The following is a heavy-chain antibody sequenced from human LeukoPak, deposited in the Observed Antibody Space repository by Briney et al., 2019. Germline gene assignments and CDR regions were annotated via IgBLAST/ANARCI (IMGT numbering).Heavy chain of an antibody. D-gene: IGHD6-13*01. J-gene: IGHJ4*02. CDR1: GFTFSSYS. Sequence: GGALRLSCAASGFTFSSYSRNWVRQAPGKGLEWVSSISSSSSYIYYADSVKGRFTISRDNAKNSLYLQMNSLRAEDTAVYYCGAAAGTVGAFDYWGQGTLVTVSS. CDR2: ISSSSSYI. V-gene: IGHV3-21*01. CDR3: GAAAGTVGAFDY.